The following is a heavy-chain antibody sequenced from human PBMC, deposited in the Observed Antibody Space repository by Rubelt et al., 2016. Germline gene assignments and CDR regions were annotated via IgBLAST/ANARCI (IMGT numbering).Heavy chain of an antibody. CDR1: GFIFSNYA. V-gene: IGHV3-30*18. D-gene: IGHD4-17*01. Sequence: GGGVVQSGGSLRLSCARSGFIFSNYAMHWVRQAPGKGLEWVAVVSYDESDKNYADSVQGRFTISRDNSKNTLYLQMNSLRAEDTALYYCAKDVYGDYGTTNWGQGTLVTVSS. CDR3: AKDVYGDYGTTN. J-gene: IGHJ4*02. CDR2: VSYDESDK.